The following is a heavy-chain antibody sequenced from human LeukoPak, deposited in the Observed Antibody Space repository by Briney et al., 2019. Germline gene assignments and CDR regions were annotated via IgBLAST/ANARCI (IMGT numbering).Heavy chain of an antibody. V-gene: IGHV3-23*01. CDR1: GFTFSSYA. CDR2: ISGSGGST. J-gene: IGHJ4*02. Sequence: PGGSLRLSCAASGFTFSSYAMSWVRQAPGKGLEWVSAISGSGGSTYYADSVKGRFTISRDNSKNTLYLQMNSLRAEDTAVYYCAKNGPQGSGYRVSPYYFDYWGQGTLVTVSS. D-gene: IGHD3-3*01. CDR3: AKNGPQGSGYRVSPYYFDY.